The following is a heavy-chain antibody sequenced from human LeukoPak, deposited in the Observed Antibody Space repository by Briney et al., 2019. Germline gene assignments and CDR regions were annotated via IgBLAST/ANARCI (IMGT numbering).Heavy chain of an antibody. CDR2: IYYSGST. V-gene: IGHV4-39*01. CDR1: GGSISSSSYY. D-gene: IGHD2-2*01. CDR3: ARHGWSSTSCYAPGY. J-gene: IGHJ4*02. Sequence: SETLSLTCTVSGGSISSSSYYWGWIRQPPGKGLEWIGSIYYSGSTYYNPSLKSRITISVDTSKNQFSLKLSSVTAADTAVYYCARHGWSSTSCYAPGYWGQGTLVTVSS.